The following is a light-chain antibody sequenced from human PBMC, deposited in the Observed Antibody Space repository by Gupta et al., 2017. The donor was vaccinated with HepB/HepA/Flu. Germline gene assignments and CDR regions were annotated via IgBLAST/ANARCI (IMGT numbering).Light chain of an antibody. CDR2: RGS. V-gene: IGKV2-30*01. J-gene: IGKJ2*01. CDR3: RQGTSWPGT. Sequence: DVVLTQSPLSLPVTLGQPASISCRSSQRLVYSDGNTYLNWFHQRPGQSPRRLIYRGSNRDSGVPDRFSGSGSGTXFALRIXRVEAADVGIYYCRQGTSWPGTFGXATKVEIK. CDR1: QRLVYSDGNTY.